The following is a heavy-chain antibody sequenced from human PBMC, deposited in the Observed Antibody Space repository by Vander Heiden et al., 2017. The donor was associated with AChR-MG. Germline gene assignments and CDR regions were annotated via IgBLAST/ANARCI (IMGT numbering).Heavy chain of an antibody. CDR3: ARTYDFWSGYPSRPVDY. Sequence: EVQLVESGGGLVQPGGSLRLSCAASGFTFSSYWMSWVRQAPGKGLEWVANIKQDGSEKYYVDSVKGRFTISRDNAKNSLYLQMNSLRAEDTAVYYCARTYDFWSGYPSRPVDYWGQGTLVTLSS. CDR2: IKQDGSEK. V-gene: IGHV3-7*01. J-gene: IGHJ4*02. D-gene: IGHD3-3*01. CDR1: GFTFSSYW.